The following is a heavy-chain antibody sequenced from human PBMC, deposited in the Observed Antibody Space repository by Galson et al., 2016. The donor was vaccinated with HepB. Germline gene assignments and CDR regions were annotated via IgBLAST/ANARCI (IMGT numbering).Heavy chain of an antibody. V-gene: IGHV3-30-3*01. D-gene: IGHD3-10*01. Sequence: SLRLSCAASGFIFSTYAMHWVRQAPGKGLEWVAIISNDGSNYYSADSVKGRFTISRDNSKNTLYLQMNSLRLEDTAVYYCTRDGCYDSGSVFDPFDYWGQGTLVTVSS. CDR2: ISNDGSNY. J-gene: IGHJ4*02. CDR1: GFIFSTYA. CDR3: TRDGCYDSGSVFDPFDY.